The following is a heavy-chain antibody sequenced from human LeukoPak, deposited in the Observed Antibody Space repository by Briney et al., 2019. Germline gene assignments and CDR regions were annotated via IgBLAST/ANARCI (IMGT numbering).Heavy chain of an antibody. J-gene: IGHJ3*02. CDR3: AKGPEDRYYYGSGSYYPEIAFDI. CDR2: ICGSGGST. V-gene: IGHV3-23*01. CDR1: GFTFSSYA. Sequence: PGGSLRLSCAASGFTFSSYAMSWVRQAPGKGLEWVSAICGSGGSTYYADSVRGRFTISRDNSKNTLYLQMNSLRAEDTAVYYCAKGPEDRYYYGSGSYYPEIAFDIWGQGTMVTVSS. D-gene: IGHD3-10*01.